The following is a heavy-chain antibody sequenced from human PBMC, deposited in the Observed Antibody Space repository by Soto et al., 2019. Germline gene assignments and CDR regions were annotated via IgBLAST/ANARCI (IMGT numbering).Heavy chain of an antibody. CDR3: ARGITHPALHDY. V-gene: IGHV1-3*01. D-gene: IGHD4-4*01. CDR1: VYTFTSYA. J-gene: IGHJ4*02. Sequence: ASVKVSCKASVYTFTSYAMHWVRQAPAQRLDWMGWINAGNGNTKYSQKFQGRVTITRDTSASTAYMELSSLSSEDTAVYYCARGITHPALHDYWGQGTLVTGSS. CDR2: INAGNGNT.